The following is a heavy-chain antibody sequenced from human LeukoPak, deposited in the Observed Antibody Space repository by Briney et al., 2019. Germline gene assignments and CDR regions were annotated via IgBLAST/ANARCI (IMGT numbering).Heavy chain of an antibody. V-gene: IGHV1-3*01. CDR1: GYTFTTYS. J-gene: IGHJ4*02. CDR3: ATDRGAVFDY. CDR2: INAGNGNT. Sequence: ASVKVSCKASGYTFTTYSIFWVRQAPGQRLEYMGWINAGNGNTKYSQKFQGRVTITRDTSANTAYVELSSLRSEDTAVYYCATDRGAVFDYWGQGTLVTVSS. D-gene: IGHD3-10*01.